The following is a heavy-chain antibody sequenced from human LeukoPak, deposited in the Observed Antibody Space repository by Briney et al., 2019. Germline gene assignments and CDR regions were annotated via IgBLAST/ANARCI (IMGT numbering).Heavy chain of an antibody. CDR3: ARWEGGSYYDFDS. D-gene: IGHD1-26*01. CDR2: INHSGST. V-gene: IGHV4-34*01. Sequence: SETLSLTCAVYGGSFSGYYWSWIRQPPGKGLEWIGEINHSGSTNYNPSLKSRVTISVDTSKNQFSLNLSSVTAADTAVYYRARWEGGSYYDFDSWGQGTLVTVSS. CDR1: GGSFSGYY. J-gene: IGHJ4*02.